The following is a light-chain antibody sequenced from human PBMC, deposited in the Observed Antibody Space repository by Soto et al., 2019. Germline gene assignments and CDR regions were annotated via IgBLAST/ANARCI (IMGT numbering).Light chain of an antibody. V-gene: IGKV3-15*01. CDR1: QSVSRSY. Sequence: EIVLMQSPGTLSLSTGERATLSCRASQSVSRSYLAWYQQKPGQAPRLLIYGASTRATGIPARFSGSGSGTEFTLTISSLQSEDFAVYYCQQFKSYPLTFGGGTKVDIK. CDR2: GAS. CDR3: QQFKSYPLT. J-gene: IGKJ4*01.